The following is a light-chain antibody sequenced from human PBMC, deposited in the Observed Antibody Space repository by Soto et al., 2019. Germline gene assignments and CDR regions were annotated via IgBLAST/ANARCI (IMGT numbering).Light chain of an antibody. V-gene: IGKV3D-15*01. CDR2: GTS. CDR1: QNVNSN. Sequence: EVVMTQSPATLSVSPGERATLSCRASQNVNSNLAWYQQKPGQAPRLLIYGTSTRATGIPDRFSGSGSGTEFTLTISSLRSEDFSIYHCQQYDNKPPITFGQGTRLEIK. CDR3: QQYDNKPPIT. J-gene: IGKJ5*01.